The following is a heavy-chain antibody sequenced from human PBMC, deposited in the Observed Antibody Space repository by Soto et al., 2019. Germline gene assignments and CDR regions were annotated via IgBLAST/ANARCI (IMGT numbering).Heavy chain of an antibody. CDR2: INHSGST. CDR1: GGSFSGYY. CDR3: ARERITPRITIFGVVIERDAFDI. V-gene: IGHV4-34*01. J-gene: IGHJ3*02. D-gene: IGHD3-3*01. Sequence: SETLSLTCAVYGGSFSGYYWSWIRQPPGKGREWIGEINHSGSTNYNPSLKSRVTISVDTYKNQFSLKLSSVTAADTAVYYCARERITPRITIFGVVIERDAFDIWGQGTMVT.